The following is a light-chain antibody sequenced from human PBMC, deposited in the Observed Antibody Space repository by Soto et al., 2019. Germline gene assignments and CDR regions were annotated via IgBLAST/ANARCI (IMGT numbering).Light chain of an antibody. Sequence: ALTQPASVSGSPGQSITISCTGTSSDVGGYNYVSWYQQHPGKAPKLMIYDVSNRPSGVSNRFSGSKSGNTASLTISGLQAEDEADYYCSSYTSSSTPLVFGTGTKVTVL. V-gene: IGLV2-14*01. CDR2: DVS. CDR1: SSDVGGYNY. J-gene: IGLJ1*01. CDR3: SSYTSSSTPLV.